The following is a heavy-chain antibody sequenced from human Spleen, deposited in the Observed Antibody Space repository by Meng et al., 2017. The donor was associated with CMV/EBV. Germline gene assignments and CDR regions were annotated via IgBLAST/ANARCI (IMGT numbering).Heavy chain of an antibody. V-gene: IGHV3-21*06. CDR1: GFTFSSYS. J-gene: IGHJ3*01. D-gene: IGHD3/OR15-3a*01. Sequence: GESLKISCAASGFTFSSYSMNWVRQAPGKGLEWVSSVSSSGDDVFYADPVKGRFAIFRDTAKNLVYLQMNSLRAEDTAVYYCTRVGPRDAFDVWGQGTLVTVSS. CDR3: TRVGPRDAFDV. CDR2: VSSSGDDV.